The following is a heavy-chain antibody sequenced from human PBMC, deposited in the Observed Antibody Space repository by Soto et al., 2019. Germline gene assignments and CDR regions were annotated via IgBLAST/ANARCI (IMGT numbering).Heavy chain of an antibody. CDR2: INPNSGGT. D-gene: IGHD6-6*01. CDR1: GYTFTGYY. CDR3: AREGIAARPDGYPSKYYFDY. J-gene: IGHJ4*02. Sequence: ASVKVSCKASGYTFTGYYMHWVRQAPGQGLEWMGWINPNSGGTNYAQKFQGWVTMTRDTSISTAYMELSRLRSDDTAVYYCAREGIAARPDGYPSKYYFDYWGQGTLVTVSS. V-gene: IGHV1-2*04.